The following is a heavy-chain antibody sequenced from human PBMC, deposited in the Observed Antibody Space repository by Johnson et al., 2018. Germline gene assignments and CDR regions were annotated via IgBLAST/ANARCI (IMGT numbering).Heavy chain of an antibody. D-gene: IGHD3-3*01. V-gene: IGHV3-9*01. CDR1: GGSFSGYY. J-gene: IGHJ6*02. CDR3: ARGDNNDFWSGQYYYYYDDMDV. CDR2: ISWYSGSI. Sequence: VQLQQWGAGLLKPSETLSLTCAVYGGSFSGYYWSWIRQPPGKGLEWVSGISWYSGSIGYADSVKGRFTISRDNAKNPLYLQMNSRGARDTAGYYCARGDNNDFWSGQYYYYYDDMDVWGQGTTVTVYS.